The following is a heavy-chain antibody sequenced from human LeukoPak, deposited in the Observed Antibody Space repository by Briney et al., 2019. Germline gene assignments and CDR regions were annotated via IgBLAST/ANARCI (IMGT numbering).Heavy chain of an antibody. J-gene: IGHJ6*04. V-gene: IGHV3-48*03. D-gene: IGHD4-17*01. CDR2: ISSSGSTI. Sequence: GGSLRLSCAASGFTFSSYEMNWVRQAPGKGLEWVSYISSSGSTIYYADSVKGRFTISRDNAKNSLYLQMNSLRAEDTAVYYCARAETTSKHYYYYGMDVWGKGTTVTVSS. CDR3: ARAETTSKHYYYYGMDV. CDR1: GFTFSSYE.